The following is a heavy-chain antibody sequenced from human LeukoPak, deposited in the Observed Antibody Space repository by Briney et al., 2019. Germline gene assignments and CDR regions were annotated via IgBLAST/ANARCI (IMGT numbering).Heavy chain of an antibody. CDR3: TSGGFSEWLPHPYCFDS. Sequence: GGSLRLSCTASGSTFGDYAMSWFRQAPGKGLEWVGFIRSKAYGGTTEYAASVKGRFTISRNDSKSIAYLQMNSLKTEDTAVYYCTSGGFSEWLPHPYCFDSWGQGTLVTVSS. V-gene: IGHV3-49*03. CDR1: GSTFGDYA. J-gene: IGHJ4*02. D-gene: IGHD3-3*01. CDR2: IRSKAYGGTT.